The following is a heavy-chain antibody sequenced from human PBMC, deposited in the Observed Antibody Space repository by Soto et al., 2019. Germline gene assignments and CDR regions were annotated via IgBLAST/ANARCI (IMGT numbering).Heavy chain of an antibody. D-gene: IGHD2-21*01. CDR1: CGSVISSSW. CDR3: ARGSSFRGDFDI. V-gene: IGHV4-4*02. CDR2: IYHAGSP. J-gene: IGHJ3*02. Sequence: PSETLSLTCGVSCGSVISSSWWAWLRQSPGKGLEWIGEIYHAGSPNYNPSFQSRVITSLDKSKNNFSLRLTSVTAADAAIYYCARGSSFRGDFDIWGQGTTVTVSS.